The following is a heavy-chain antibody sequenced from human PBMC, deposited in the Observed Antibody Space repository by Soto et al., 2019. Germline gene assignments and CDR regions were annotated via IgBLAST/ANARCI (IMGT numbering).Heavy chain of an antibody. CDR3: ARGLLVPAAAYYYYGMDV. V-gene: IGHV1-2*04. Sequence: ASVKAFCKASGYTFTGYYMHWVRQAPGQGLEWMGWINPNSGGTNYAQKFQGWVTMTRDTSISTAYMELSRLRSDDTAVYYCARGLLVPAAAYYYYGMDVWGLGPRSPSP. CDR1: GYTFTGYY. D-gene: IGHD2-2*01. CDR2: INPNSGGT. J-gene: IGHJ6*02.